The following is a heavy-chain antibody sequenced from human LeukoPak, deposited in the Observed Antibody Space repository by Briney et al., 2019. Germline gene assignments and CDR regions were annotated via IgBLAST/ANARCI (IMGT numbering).Heavy chain of an antibody. CDR1: GGSISRSQ. Sequence: SETLSLTCIVSGGSISRSQWNWIRQPAGKGLEWIGYIYHTGSTDYNRSLMSRVTISIDVSKNQFSLKLNSGTAADTAVYYCVRVGSYYFDSWGQGTLVTVSS. CDR3: VRVGSYYFDS. CDR2: IYHTGST. V-gene: IGHV4-59*01. D-gene: IGHD2-15*01. J-gene: IGHJ4*02.